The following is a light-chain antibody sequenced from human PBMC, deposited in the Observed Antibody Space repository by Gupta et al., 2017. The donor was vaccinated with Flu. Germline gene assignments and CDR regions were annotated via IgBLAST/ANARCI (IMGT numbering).Light chain of an antibody. CDR1: RSNLGTNY. J-gene: IGLJ3*02. CDR2: RND. CDR3: AAWDDYLRGWV. V-gene: IGLV1-47*01. Sequence: RSNLGTNYVYWYQQFPGPAPKLLMFRNDQRPSGVPDRFSGSKSGTSASLAISGLRSEDEADYSCAAWDDYLRGWVFGGGTKVTVL.